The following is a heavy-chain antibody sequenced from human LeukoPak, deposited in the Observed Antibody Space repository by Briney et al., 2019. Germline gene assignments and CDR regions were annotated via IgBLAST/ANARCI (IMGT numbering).Heavy chain of an antibody. Sequence: SETLSLTCAVYGGPFSGYYWSWIRQPPGKGLEWIGEINHSGSTNYNPSLKSRVTISVDTSKNQFSLKLSSVTAADTAVYYCARPYSNYFPPWGQGTLVTVSS. CDR3: ARPYSNYFPP. V-gene: IGHV4-34*01. J-gene: IGHJ5*02. CDR1: GGPFSGYY. CDR2: INHSGST. D-gene: IGHD4-11*01.